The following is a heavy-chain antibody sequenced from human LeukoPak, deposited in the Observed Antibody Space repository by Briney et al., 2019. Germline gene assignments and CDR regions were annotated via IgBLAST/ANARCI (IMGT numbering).Heavy chain of an antibody. V-gene: IGHV3-33*01. CDR3: ARDAQRGFDYSNSLQY. Sequence: PGGSLRLSCAAAGCTFNHYGMHWVRQAPGKGLEWVSVIWSDGTNKYYAASVKGRFTISRDDFDKTVYLQMSSLRPDDTGVYYCARDAQRGFDYSNSLQYWGQGTPVTVST. D-gene: IGHD4-11*01. J-gene: IGHJ4*02. CDR1: GCTFNHYG. CDR2: IWSDGTNK.